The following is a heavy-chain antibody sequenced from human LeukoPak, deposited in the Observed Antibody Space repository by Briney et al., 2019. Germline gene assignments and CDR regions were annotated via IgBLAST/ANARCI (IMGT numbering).Heavy chain of an antibody. Sequence: ASAKVSCKASGYTFTSYIIYWVRQGTGQGVEWMGRMKPNSGSTGNEQKFQGRDTMTRNTSISTAYMELSSLRSEDTAVYYCAREFPHDYGDYVGPPKDWFDPWGQGTLVTVSS. CDR3: AREFPHDYGDYVGPPKDWFDP. D-gene: IGHD4-17*01. V-gene: IGHV1-8*01. J-gene: IGHJ5*02. CDR1: GYTFTSYI. CDR2: MKPNSGST.